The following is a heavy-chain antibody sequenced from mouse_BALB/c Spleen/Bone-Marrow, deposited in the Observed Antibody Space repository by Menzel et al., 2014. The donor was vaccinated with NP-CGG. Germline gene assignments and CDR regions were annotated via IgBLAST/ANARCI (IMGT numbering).Heavy chain of an antibody. CDR1: GYSFTSYW. V-gene: IGHV1S126*01. J-gene: IGHJ4*01. CDR3: ARGFGMDY. CDR2: IDPSDSET. Sequence: VKLQESGPQLVRPGASVKISCKASGYSFTSYWMHWVKQRPGQGLEWIGMIDPSDSETRLNQKFKDKATLTVDKSPSTAYMQLSSPTSEDSAVYYCARGFGMDYWGQGTSVTVSS.